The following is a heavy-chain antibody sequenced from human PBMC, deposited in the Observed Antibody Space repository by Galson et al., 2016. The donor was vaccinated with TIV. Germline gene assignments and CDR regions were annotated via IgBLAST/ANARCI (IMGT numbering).Heavy chain of an antibody. CDR1: SDSIFNFY. CDR3: ARVLGLGVFDV. V-gene: IGHV4-59*01. D-gene: IGHD7-27*01. Sequence: ETLSLTCTISSDSIFNFYVSWLRQPPGKGLEWIAYISDSGRSNKSPSLESRVTISVDTSKKQISLKLKSVTPADTAVYYCARVLGLGVFDVWGQGTMVSVSS. J-gene: IGHJ3*01. CDR2: ISDSGRS.